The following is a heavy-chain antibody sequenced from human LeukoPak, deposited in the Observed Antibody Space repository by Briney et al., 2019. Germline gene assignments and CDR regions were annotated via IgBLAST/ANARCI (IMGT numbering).Heavy chain of an antibody. CDR3: ARSAEDEYYFDY. J-gene: IGHJ4*02. CDR2: INPSGGST. V-gene: IGHV1-46*01. Sequence: ASVKVSYKASGYTFTSYYMHWVRQAPGQGLEWMGIINPSGGSTSYAQKFQGRVTMTRDTSTSTVYMELSSLRSEDTAVYYCARSAEDEYYFDYWGQGTLVTVSS. CDR1: GYTFTSYY.